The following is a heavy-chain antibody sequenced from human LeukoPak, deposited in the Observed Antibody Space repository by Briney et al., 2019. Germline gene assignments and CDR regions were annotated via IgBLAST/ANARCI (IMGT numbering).Heavy chain of an antibody. CDR1: GFTFSTYA. J-gene: IGHJ4*02. CDR2: VSGSGGST. V-gene: IGHV3-23*01. CDR3: ARASGGRGVAVASNDY. D-gene: IGHD6-19*01. Sequence: PGASLRLSCAASGFTFSTYAMSWVRQAPGKGLEWVSGVSGSGGSTYYADSVQGRFTIARDIYKNTLYLQMNSLRVEDTAVYYCARASGGRGVAVASNDYWGQGTLVTVSS.